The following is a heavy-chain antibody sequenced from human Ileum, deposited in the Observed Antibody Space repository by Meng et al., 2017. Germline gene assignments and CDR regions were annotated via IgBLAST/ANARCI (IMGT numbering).Heavy chain of an antibody. V-gene: IGHV1-18*01. J-gene: IGHJ4*02. D-gene: IGHD4-23*01. CDR2: ISAYSGNT. Sequence: QVQLVQSGAEVKKPGASVKVSCKASGYIFTRYGIGWVRQAPGQGLEWMGWISAYSGNTKYAQKLQGRVTMTTDTSTSTAYMELRNLRSVDTAVYYCARDTVGTTLGDYWGQGTLVTVSS. CDR1: GYIFTRYG. CDR3: ARDTVGTTLGDY.